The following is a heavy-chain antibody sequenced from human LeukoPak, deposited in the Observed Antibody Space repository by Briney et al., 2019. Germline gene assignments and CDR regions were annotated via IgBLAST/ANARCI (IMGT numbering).Heavy chain of an antibody. CDR3: ARESGPKEGVRGLDY. CDR1: GGSISNYY. J-gene: IGHJ4*02. CDR2: IHSSGST. D-gene: IGHD3-10*01. Sequence: WETLSLTCTVSGGSISNYYWNWIRQSAGRGLELIGRIHSSGSTNYSPPLKSRVTISVDTSKNQFSLKLSSVTAADTAVYYCARESGPKEGVRGLDYWGQGTLVTVSS. V-gene: IGHV4-4*07.